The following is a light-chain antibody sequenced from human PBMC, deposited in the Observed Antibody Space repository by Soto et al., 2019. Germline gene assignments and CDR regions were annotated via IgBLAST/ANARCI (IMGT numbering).Light chain of an antibody. CDR1: QTITTY. J-gene: IGKJ2*01. CDR3: QQSYTTPYT. V-gene: IGKV1-39*01. Sequence: ILMTQSPSSLSASVGDRVTITCRASQTITTYLHWYQQKPGKAPKLLISATSTLERGVPPRFSGGGSGTDFTLTITSLQPEDFATYYCQQSYTTPYTFGQGTKLEIK. CDR2: ATS.